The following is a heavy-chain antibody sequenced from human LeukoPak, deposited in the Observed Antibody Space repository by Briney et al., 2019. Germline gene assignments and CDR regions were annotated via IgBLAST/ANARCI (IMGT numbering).Heavy chain of an antibody. J-gene: IGHJ4*02. Sequence: SETLPLTCTVSGGSLHNYYWSWIRQPPGKGLEWIGYIYYSGSTNYNPSLKSRVTISVDTSKNQFSLRLSSVTAADTAVYYCARDGGPGGSFDYWGQGTLVTVSS. D-gene: IGHD1-26*01. CDR1: GGSLHNYY. CDR3: ARDGGPGGSFDY. CDR2: IYYSGST. V-gene: IGHV4-59*01.